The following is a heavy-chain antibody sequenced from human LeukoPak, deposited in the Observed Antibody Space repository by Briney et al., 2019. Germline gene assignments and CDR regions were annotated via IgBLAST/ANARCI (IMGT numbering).Heavy chain of an antibody. CDR2: IYYSGST. CDR3: ARVRQVLLWFGELLEWFDP. D-gene: IGHD3-10*01. J-gene: IGHJ5*02. V-gene: IGHV4-59*01. CDR1: GGSISSYH. Sequence: SETLSLTCTVSGGSISSYHWSWIRQPPGKGLEWIGYIYYSGSTNYNPSLKSRVTISVDTSKNQFSLKLSSVTAADTAVYYCARVRQVLLWFGELLEWFDPWGQGTLVTVSS.